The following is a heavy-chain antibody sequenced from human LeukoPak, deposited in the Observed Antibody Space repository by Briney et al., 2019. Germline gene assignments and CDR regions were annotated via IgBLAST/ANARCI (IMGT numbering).Heavy chain of an antibody. CDR3: ATGGINLDF. Sequence: GGSLRLSCGGSGFIFGNAWMNWVRQAPGKGLEWVGRIKSKPDGGTTDYAAPVKGRFTISRDDSKNTVFLQMNSLKTEDTAVYYCATGGINLDFWGQGTLVTVSS. CDR2: IKSKPDGGTT. D-gene: IGHD5-24*01. J-gene: IGHJ4*02. CDR1: GFIFGNAW. V-gene: IGHV3-15*07.